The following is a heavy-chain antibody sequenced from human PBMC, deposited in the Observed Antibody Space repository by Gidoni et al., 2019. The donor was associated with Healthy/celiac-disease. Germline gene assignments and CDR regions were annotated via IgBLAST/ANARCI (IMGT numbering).Heavy chain of an antibody. CDR2: IDWDDDK. J-gene: IGHJ4*02. D-gene: IGHD6-19*01. CDR3: ARIRPTRGYSSGWYEEYYFDY. Sequence: QVTLKESGPALVKPTQTLTLTCTFSGFSLSTSGMRVSWIRQPPGKALEWLARIDWDDDKFYSTSLKTRLTISKDTSKNQVVLTMTNMDPVDTATYYCARIRPTRGYSSGWYEEYYFDYWGQGTLVTVSS. CDR1: GFSLSTSGMR. V-gene: IGHV2-70*04.